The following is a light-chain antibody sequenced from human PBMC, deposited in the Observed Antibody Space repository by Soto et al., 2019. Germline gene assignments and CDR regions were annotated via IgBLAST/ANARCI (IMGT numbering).Light chain of an antibody. Sequence: QSALTQPASVSGSPGQSITISCAGTNGDIGVYNHVSWYQQHPDRAPRLLIFDVTNRPSGISDRFSGSKSGNTASLTISGLQAEDEAHYYCSSYSSSTTLAIFGGGTKLTVL. J-gene: IGLJ2*01. CDR1: NGDIGVYNH. CDR2: DVT. CDR3: SSYSSSTTLAI. V-gene: IGLV2-14*03.